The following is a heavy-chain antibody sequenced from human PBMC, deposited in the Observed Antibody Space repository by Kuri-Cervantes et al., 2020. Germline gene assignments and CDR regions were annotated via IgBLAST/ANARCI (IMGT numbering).Heavy chain of an antibody. Sequence: LSLTCAASGFTFSSYAMHWVRQAPGKGLEWVAVISYDGSNKYYAGSVKGRFTISRDNSKNTLYLQMNSLRAEDTAVYYCARAHWGGDCIDYWGQGTLVTVSS. D-gene: IGHD2-21*02. CDR1: GFTFSSYA. V-gene: IGHV3-30-3*01. CDR3: ARAHWGGDCIDY. CDR2: ISYDGSNK. J-gene: IGHJ4*02.